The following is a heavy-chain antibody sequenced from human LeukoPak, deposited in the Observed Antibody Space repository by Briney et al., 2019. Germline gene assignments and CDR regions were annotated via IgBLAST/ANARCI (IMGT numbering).Heavy chain of an antibody. D-gene: IGHD1-26*01. CDR1: DGSINSDTYY. CDR2: IYSGGNT. V-gene: IGHV4-39*07. CDR3: ARDQRSLFDV. J-gene: IGHJ4*02. Sequence: SGPTLVKPSETLSLTCSVSDGSINSDTYYWGWIRQPPGKGLEWIASIYSGGNTFYNPSLKSRVTISIDASKKQFSLKLTSVTAADTAVYYCARDQRSLFDVWGQGSLVTVSS.